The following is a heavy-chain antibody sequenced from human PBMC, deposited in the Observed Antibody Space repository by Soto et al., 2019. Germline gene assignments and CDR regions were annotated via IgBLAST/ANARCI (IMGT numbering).Heavy chain of an antibody. D-gene: IGHD5-18*01. V-gene: IGHV3-30*18. CDR2: ISYDGSNK. CDR1: GFTFSSYG. Sequence: QVQLVESGGGVVQPGRSLRLSCAASGFTFSSYGMHWVRQAPGKGLEWVAVISYDGSNKYYADSVKGRFTISRDNSKNTLYLPMNSLRAEDTAVYYCAKDPAMTTNWYFDLWGRGTLVTVSS. J-gene: IGHJ2*01. CDR3: AKDPAMTTNWYFDL.